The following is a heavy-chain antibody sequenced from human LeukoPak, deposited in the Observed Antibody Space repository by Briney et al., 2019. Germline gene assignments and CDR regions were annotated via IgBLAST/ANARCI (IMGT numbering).Heavy chain of an antibody. CDR2: ISAYNGNT. D-gene: IGHD5-12*01. Sequence: SVKVSCKASGYTFTSYGISWVRQAPGQGLEWMGRISAYNGNTNYAQKLQGRVTMTTDTSTSTAYMELRSLRSDDTAVYYCTVAISDAHFDYWGQGTLVTVSS. J-gene: IGHJ4*02. CDR1: GYTFTSYG. V-gene: IGHV1-18*01. CDR3: TVAISDAHFDY.